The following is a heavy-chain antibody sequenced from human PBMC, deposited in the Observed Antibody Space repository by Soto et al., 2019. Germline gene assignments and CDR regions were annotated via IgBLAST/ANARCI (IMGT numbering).Heavy chain of an antibody. D-gene: IGHD2-2*01. V-gene: IGHV1-8*01. Sequence: ASVKVSCKASGYTFTSYDINWVRQATGQGLEWMGWMNPNSGNTGYAQKFQGRVTMTRNTSISTAYMELSSLRSEDTAVYYCARSAEPQLPHRYYCGMDVWGQGTTVTVSS. J-gene: IGHJ6*02. CDR2: MNPNSGNT. CDR3: ARSAEPQLPHRYYCGMDV. CDR1: GYTFTSYD.